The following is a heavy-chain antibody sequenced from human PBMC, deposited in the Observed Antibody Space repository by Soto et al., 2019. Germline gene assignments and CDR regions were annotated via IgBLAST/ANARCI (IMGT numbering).Heavy chain of an antibody. D-gene: IGHD3-22*01. J-gene: IGHJ4*02. V-gene: IGHV5-51*01. CDR2: IYPGDSDT. CDR1: GYSFTSYW. CDR3: ARQSRDSSGYGYGSYYFDY. Sequence: GESLKISCKGSGYSFTSYWIGRVRQMPGKGLEWMGIIYPGDSDTRYSPSFQGQVTISADKSISTAYLQWSSLKASDTAMYYCARQSRDSSGYGYGSYYFDYWGQGTLVTVSS.